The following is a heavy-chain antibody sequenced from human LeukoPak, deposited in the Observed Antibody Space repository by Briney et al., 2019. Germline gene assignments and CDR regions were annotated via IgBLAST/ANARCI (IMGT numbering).Heavy chain of an antibody. CDR1: GFAFSSYE. CDR2: ISSSGSTI. D-gene: IGHD4-17*01. J-gene: IGHJ4*02. V-gene: IGHV3-48*03. CDR3: ARHPYYGDYVL. Sequence: GGSLRLSCAASGFAFSSYEMSWVRQAPGKGLEWVSYISSSGSTIYYADSVKGRFTISRDNAKNSLYLQMSSLRAEDTAVYYCARHPYYGDYVLWGQGTLVTVSS.